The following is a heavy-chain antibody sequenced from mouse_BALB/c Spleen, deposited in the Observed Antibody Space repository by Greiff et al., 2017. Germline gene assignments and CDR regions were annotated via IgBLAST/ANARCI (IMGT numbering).Heavy chain of an antibody. CDR3: ARDPTVVATDAMDY. V-gene: IGHV5-6-3*01. CDR2: INSNGGST. CDR1: GFTFSSYG. J-gene: IGHJ4*01. D-gene: IGHD1-1*01. Sequence: EVKVEESGGGLVQPGGSLKLSCAASGFTFSSYGMSWVRQTPDKRLELVATINSNGGSTYYPDSVKGRFTISRDNAKNTLYLQMSSLKSEDTAMYYCARDPTVVATDAMDYWGQGTSVTVSS.